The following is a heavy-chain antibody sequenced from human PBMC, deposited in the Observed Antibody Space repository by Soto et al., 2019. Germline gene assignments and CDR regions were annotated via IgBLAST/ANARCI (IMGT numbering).Heavy chain of an antibody. D-gene: IGHD4-17*01. CDR1: GYTFTSYG. V-gene: IGHV1-18*01. CDR3: ARDLTVTTIDYYGMDV. J-gene: IGHJ6*02. CDR2: ISAYNGNT. Sequence: QVQLVQSGAEVKKPGASVKVSCKASGYTFTSYGISWVRQAPGQGLEWMGWISAYNGNTNYAQKLQGRVTMTTDTSTSTAYMELSSLRSDDTAVYYCARDLTVTTIDYYGMDVWGQGTTVTVSS.